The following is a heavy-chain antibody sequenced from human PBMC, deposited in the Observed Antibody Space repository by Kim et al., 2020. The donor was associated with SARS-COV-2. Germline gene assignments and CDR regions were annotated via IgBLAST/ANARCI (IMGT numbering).Heavy chain of an antibody. J-gene: IGHJ4*02. CDR3: TKDPDYYDSSCRFDY. V-gene: IGHV3-30*02. Sequence: AESLKCRFTISRDNSKNTLYLQMNSLRAEDTAVYYCTKDPDYYDSSCRFDYWGQGTRVTVSS. D-gene: IGHD3-22*01.